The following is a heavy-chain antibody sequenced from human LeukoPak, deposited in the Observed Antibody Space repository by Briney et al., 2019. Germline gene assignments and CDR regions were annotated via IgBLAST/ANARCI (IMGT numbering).Heavy chain of an antibody. CDR3: ARESRTVQMATSMHGHWFDP. CDR1: DGSISSSSYY. Sequence: PSETLSLTCTVSDGSISSSSYYWGWIRQPPGKGLEWIGSIYYGSVFYSVSTYYNPSLKSRVTISIDTSKNQFSLRLYSVTAADTAVYYCARESRTVQMATSMHGHWFDPWGQGTLVTVSS. CDR2: IYYGSVFYSVST. V-gene: IGHV4-39*07. J-gene: IGHJ5*02. D-gene: IGHD5-24*01.